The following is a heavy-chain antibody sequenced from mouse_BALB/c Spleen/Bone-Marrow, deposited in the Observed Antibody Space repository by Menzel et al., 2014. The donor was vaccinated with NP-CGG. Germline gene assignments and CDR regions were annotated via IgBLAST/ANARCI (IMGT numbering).Heavy chain of an antibody. CDR1: GFTFNTYA. CDR3: VRQNYDYAWFAY. Sequence: EVKLVESGGGLVQPKGSLKLSCAASGFTFNTYAMNWVRQAPGKGLEWVARIRSKSNNYATYCADSVKDRFTISRDDSQSMLYLQMNNMKTEDTAMYYCVRQNYDYAWFAYWGQGTLVTVSA. CDR2: IRSKSNNYAT. D-gene: IGHD2-4*01. J-gene: IGHJ3*01. V-gene: IGHV10-1*02.